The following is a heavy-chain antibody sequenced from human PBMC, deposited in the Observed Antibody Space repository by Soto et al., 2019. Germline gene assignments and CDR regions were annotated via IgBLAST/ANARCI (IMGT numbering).Heavy chain of an antibody. CDR3: AKLVRDDVRRSDLDH. J-gene: IGHJ4*02. CDR1: GGSISSGGYY. D-gene: IGHD3-10*02. V-gene: IGHV4-31*03. Sequence: SETLSLTCTVSGGSISSGGYYWSWIRQHPGKGLEWIGYISYSGSTYYNPSLKSRITISGDTSRNQFSLNLRSVTAADSGVYYCAKLVRDDVRRSDLDHWGQGTLVTVSS. CDR2: ISYSGST.